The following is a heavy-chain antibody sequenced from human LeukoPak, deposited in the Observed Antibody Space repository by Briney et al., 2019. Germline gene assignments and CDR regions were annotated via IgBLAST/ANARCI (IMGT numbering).Heavy chain of an antibody. CDR1: GYTFTSYD. J-gene: IGHJ5*02. CDR3: ARVPAAPEGFDP. V-gene: IGHV1-8*01. D-gene: IGHD2-2*01. CDR2: MNPNSGNT. Sequence: GASVKVSCKASGYTFTSYDINWVRQATGQGLEWMGWMNPNSGNTGYAQKFQGRVTMTRNTSISTAYMELSSLRSEDTAVYYCARVPAAPEGFDPWGQGTLVTVSS.